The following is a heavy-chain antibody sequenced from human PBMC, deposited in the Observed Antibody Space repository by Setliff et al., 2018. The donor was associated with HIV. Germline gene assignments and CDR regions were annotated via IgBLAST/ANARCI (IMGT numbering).Heavy chain of an antibody. CDR2: ISGFNGNT. J-gene: IGHJ3*02. V-gene: IGHV1-18*01. CDR1: GYSFARYG. Sequence: AASVKVSCKASGYSFARYGLSWVRQAPGQGLEWMGWISGFNGNTKYAQSFQDRVAMTTETATSTAYMEMRSLRSDDTAVYFCARVPYRSAWFSGGHDAFDIRGQGTMVTVSS. CDR3: ARVPYRSAWFSGGHDAFDI. D-gene: IGHD6-19*01.